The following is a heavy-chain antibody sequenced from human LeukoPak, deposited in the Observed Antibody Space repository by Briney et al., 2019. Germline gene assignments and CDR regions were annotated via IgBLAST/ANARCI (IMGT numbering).Heavy chain of an antibody. D-gene: IGHD1-26*01. CDR1: RYTFTAYY. Sequence: ASVKVSCKASRYTFTAYYVQWVRQAPGQGLEWMGWIDPGSGGTNYVEKFQGRVTMTRDTSISTAYMELSTLRSDDTAVYYCARGTRGSYSSIHDWGQGTLVTVSS. CDR2: IDPGSGGT. V-gene: IGHV1-2*02. J-gene: IGHJ4*02. CDR3: ARGTRGSYSSIHD.